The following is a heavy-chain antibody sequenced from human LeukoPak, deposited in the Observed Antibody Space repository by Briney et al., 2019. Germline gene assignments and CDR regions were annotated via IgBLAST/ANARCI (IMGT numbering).Heavy chain of an antibody. Sequence: PSGTLSLTCTVSGGSISSYYWSWIRQPPGKGLEWIGYIYYSGSTNYNPSLKSRVTISVDTSKNQFSLRLSSVTAADTAVYYCARGPNGDLDYWGQGTLVTVSS. CDR3: ARGPNGDLDY. CDR2: IYYSGST. J-gene: IGHJ4*02. CDR1: GGSISSYY. V-gene: IGHV4-59*01. D-gene: IGHD4-17*01.